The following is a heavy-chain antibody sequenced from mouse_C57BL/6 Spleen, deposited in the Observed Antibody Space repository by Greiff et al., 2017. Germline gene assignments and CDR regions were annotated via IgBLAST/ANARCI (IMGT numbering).Heavy chain of an antibody. J-gene: IGHJ3*01. D-gene: IGHD2-12*01. V-gene: IGHV5-17*01. CDR2: ISSGSSII. CDR1: GFTFSDYG. Sequence: EVQLVESGGGLVKPGGSLKLSCAASGFTFSDYGMHWVRQAPEKGLEWVASISSGSSIIYYAVTVKGRFTISRDNAKSTLFLQMTSLRSEDTAMYYDGTGDYNDDGAWFAYWGQGTLVTVSA. CDR3: GTGDYNDDGAWFAY.